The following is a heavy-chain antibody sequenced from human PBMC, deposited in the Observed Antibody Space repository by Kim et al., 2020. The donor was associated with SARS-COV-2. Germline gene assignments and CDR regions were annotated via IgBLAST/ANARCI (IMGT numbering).Heavy chain of an antibody. CDR1: GFNFASYS. D-gene: IGHD3-10*01. Sequence: GGSLRLSCAASGFNFASYSMTWVRQPQGKGLECVSVACGGNSDTSYADSVKGRFTISRDNSKNTLYLQMDSLRAEDTAVYYCARLTGVCRRVTCNFDYWG. J-gene: IGHJ4*01. CDR2: ACGGNSDT. V-gene: IGHV3-23*03. CDR3: ARLTGVCRRVTCNFDY.